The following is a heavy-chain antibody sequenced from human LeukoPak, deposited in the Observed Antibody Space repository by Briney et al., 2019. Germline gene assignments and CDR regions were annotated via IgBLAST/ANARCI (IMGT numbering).Heavy chain of an antibody. CDR2: TNPTGGKT. D-gene: IGHD3-22*01. V-gene: IGHV1-8*01. CDR1: GYTFTSYTSYD. Sequence: ASVKVSCKASGYTFTSYTSYDINWVRQASGQGLEWMGWTNPTGGKTGYAQMFQGRVTMTWDTSLNTVYMELSGLTSEDTAVYYCARGFYDSSGYSHDAFDVWGQGSMVTVSS. CDR3: ARGFYDSSGYSHDAFDV. J-gene: IGHJ3*01.